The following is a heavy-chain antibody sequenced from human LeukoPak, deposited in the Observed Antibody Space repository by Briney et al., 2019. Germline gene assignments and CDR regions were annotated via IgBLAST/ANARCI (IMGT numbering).Heavy chain of an antibody. CDR3: ARDYGGNSITFGI. CDR2: IAYSGST. D-gene: IGHD4-23*01. Sequence: SETLSLTCTVSGGSISSCYWSWIRQPPGKGLEWIGYIAYSGSTIYNPSLKSRVTITLDTSKNLFSLKLTSVTAADTAVYYCARDYGGNSITFGIWGQGTMVTVSS. J-gene: IGHJ3*02. V-gene: IGHV4-59*01. CDR1: GGSISSCY.